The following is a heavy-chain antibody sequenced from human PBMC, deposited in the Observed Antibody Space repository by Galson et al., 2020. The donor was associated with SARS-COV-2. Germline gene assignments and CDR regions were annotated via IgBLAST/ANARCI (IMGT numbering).Heavy chain of an antibody. J-gene: IGHJ3*02. Sequence: GQGLEWMGGIIPIFGTANYAQKFQGRVTITADESTSTAYMDLSSLRSEDTAVYYCASAFGDYKDWGAFDIWGQGTMVTVSS. V-gene: IGHV1-69*01. CDR3: ASAFGDYKDWGAFDI. D-gene: IGHD4-17*01. CDR2: IIPIFGTA.